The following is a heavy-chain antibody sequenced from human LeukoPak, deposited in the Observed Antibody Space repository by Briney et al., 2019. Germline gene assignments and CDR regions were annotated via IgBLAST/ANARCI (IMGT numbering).Heavy chain of an antibody. Sequence: ASVRVSCKASGYAFTDYYMHWVRQAPGQGLEWMGWISPNSGGTNYAQKFQGRVTMTRDTSISTAYMELSRLRSDDTAIYYCAREYSSGWSLEHWGQGTLVTVSS. CDR2: ISPNSGGT. CDR3: AREYSSGWSLEH. CDR1: GYAFTDYY. D-gene: IGHD6-19*01. V-gene: IGHV1-2*02. J-gene: IGHJ1*01.